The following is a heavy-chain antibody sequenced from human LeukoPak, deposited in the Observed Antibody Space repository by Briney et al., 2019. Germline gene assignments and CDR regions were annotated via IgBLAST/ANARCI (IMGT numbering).Heavy chain of an antibody. CDR1: GFTFSDYY. CDR2: ISSSGSTI. Sequence: GGSLTLSCAASGFTFSDYYMSRIRQAPGKGLEWVSYISSSGSTIYYADSVKGRFTISRDNAKNSLYLQMNSLRAEDTAVYYCASGGDYYDSSGPVDYWGQGTLVTVSS. V-gene: IGHV3-11*01. CDR3: ASGGDYYDSSGPVDY. J-gene: IGHJ4*02. D-gene: IGHD3-22*01.